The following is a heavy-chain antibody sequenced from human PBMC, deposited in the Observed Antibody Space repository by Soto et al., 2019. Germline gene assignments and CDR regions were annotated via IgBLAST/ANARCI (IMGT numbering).Heavy chain of an antibody. J-gene: IGHJ6*02. CDR2: IIPIFGTA. CDR3: AREDPTYCISTVCHALTYYGMDV. D-gene: IGHD2-2*01. CDR1: GGTFSSYA. V-gene: IGHV1-69*12. Sequence: QVQLVQSGAEVKKPGSSVKVSCKASGGTFSSYAISWVRQAPGQGLEWMGGIIPIFGTANYAQKFQGRVTITADESTSTAYMELSSLRSEDTAVYYCAREDPTYCISTVCHALTYYGMDVWGQGTTVTVSS.